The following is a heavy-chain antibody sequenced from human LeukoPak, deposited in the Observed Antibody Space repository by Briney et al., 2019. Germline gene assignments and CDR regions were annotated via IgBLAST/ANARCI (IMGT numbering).Heavy chain of an antibody. CDR2: ISGSGGST. CDR1: GGTFSSYA. J-gene: IGHJ4*02. CDR3: AKDPPRFVPYYYDSSGY. Sequence: SCKASGGTFSSYAMSWVRQAPGKGLEWVSAISGSGGSTYFADSVKGRFTISRDNSKNTLYLQMNSLRAEDTAVYYCAKDPPRFVPYYYDSSGYWGQGTLVTVSS. D-gene: IGHD3-22*01. V-gene: IGHV3-23*01.